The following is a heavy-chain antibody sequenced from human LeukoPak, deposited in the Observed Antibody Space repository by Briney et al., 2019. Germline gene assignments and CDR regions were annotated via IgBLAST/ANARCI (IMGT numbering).Heavy chain of an antibody. CDR3: ARDLAAAGN. J-gene: IGHJ4*02. V-gene: IGHV3-33*01. D-gene: IGHD6-13*01. Sequence: GRSLRLSCAASGFNFSSFVMHWVRQAPGKGLEWVAVIWYDGSNKYYADSVKGRFTISRDNSKNTLYLQMNSLRAEDTAVYYCARDLAAAGNWGQGTLVTVSS. CDR1: GFNFSSFV. CDR2: IWYDGSNK.